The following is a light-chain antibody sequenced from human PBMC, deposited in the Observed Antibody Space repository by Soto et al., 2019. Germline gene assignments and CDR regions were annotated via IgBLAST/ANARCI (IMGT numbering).Light chain of an antibody. Sequence: VLTQSPVTLSLSPGERATLSCRASQSFRGLLAWYQQKPGQAPRLPIYDAYNRATGIPTRFSGSGSGTDLTSTIGSPEPEESAVYYCQQRHMWPIPFGQGTRLEIK. V-gene: IGKV3-11*01. CDR3: QQRHMWPIP. CDR2: DAY. CDR1: QSFRGL. J-gene: IGKJ5*01.